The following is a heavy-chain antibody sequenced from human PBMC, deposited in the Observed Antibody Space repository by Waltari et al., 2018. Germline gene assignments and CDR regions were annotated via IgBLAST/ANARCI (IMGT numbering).Heavy chain of an antibody. Sequence: QVQLVQSGAEVKKPGASVKVSCKASGYTFTGYYMHWVRQAPGHGLEWMGWINPNSGGTNYAQKFQGRVTMTRDTSISTAYMELSRLRSDDTAVYYCARAFLGYCSGGSCRIFDYWGQGTLVTVSS. CDR2: INPNSGGT. CDR3: ARAFLGYCSGGSCRIFDY. V-gene: IGHV1-2*02. J-gene: IGHJ4*02. D-gene: IGHD2-15*01. CDR1: GYTFTGYY.